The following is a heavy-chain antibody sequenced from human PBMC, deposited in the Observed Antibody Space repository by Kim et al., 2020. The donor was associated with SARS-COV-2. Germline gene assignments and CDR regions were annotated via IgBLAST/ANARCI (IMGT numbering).Heavy chain of an antibody. D-gene: IGHD1-26*01. J-gene: IGHJ6*02. CDR2: IYYSGST. CDR1: GGSISSSSYY. CDR3: ARGQWGLSYYYYYYGMDV. Sequence: SETLSLTCTVSGGSISSSSYYWGWIRQPPGKGLEWIGSIYYSGSTYYNPSLKSRVTISVDTSKNQFSLKLSSVTAADTAVYYCARGQWGLSYYYYYYGMDVWGQGTTVTVSS. V-gene: IGHV4-39*01.